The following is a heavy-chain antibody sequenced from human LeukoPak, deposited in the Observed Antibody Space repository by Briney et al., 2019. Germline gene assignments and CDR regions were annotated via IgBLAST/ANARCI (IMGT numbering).Heavy chain of an antibody. CDR1: GYTFTGYY. Sequence: ASVKVSCKASGYTFTGYYMHWVRQAPGQGLEWMGWINPNSGGTNYAQKFQGRVTMTRDTSISTAYMELSRLRSDDTAVYYCASVYYGSGSSWIDFDYWGQGTLVTVSS. V-gene: IGHV1-2*02. D-gene: IGHD3-10*01. J-gene: IGHJ4*02. CDR3: ASVYYGSGSSWIDFDY. CDR2: INPNSGGT.